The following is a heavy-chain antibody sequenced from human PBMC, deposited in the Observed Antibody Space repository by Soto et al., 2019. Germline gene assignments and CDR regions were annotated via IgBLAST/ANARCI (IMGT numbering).Heavy chain of an antibody. D-gene: IGHD3-10*01. Sequence: PSETLSPTCTVSGGSISSGDYYWSWIRQPPGKGLEWIGYIYYSGSTYYNPSLKSRVTISVDTSKNQFSLKLSSVTAADTAVYYCARATYYYGSGSSPPPAFDIWGQGTMVTVSS. V-gene: IGHV4-30-4*01. J-gene: IGHJ3*02. CDR3: ARATYYYGSGSSPPPAFDI. CDR2: IYYSGST. CDR1: GGSISSGDYY.